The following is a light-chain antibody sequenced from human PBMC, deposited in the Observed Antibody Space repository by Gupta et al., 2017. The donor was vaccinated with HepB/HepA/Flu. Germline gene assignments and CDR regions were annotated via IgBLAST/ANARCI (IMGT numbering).Light chain of an antibody. CDR3: SSYTTSRTVV. CDR2: DVT. CDR1: SSDVGAYNY. J-gene: IGLJ2*01. V-gene: IGLV2-14*03. Sequence: QSALTQPASVSGSPGQPITISCTGTSSDVGAYNYVSWYQHHPGKAPKVMTYDVTNRPAGVSNRFSGSKSGNTASLTISGLQAADEADYYCSSYTTSRTVVLGGGTKLTVL.